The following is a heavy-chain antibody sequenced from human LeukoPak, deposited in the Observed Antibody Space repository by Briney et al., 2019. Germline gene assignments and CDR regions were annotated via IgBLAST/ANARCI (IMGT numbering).Heavy chain of an antibody. CDR1: GYSISSGYY. V-gene: IGHV4-38-2*01. Sequence: PSETLSLTCAVSGYSISSGYYWGWIRQSPGKGLEWIGGMFHSGSAYYNPSLKSRVTISLDTSKNQFSLKLTSVTAADTAVYYCARGSMVRVDYWGQGTLVTVSS. CDR3: ARGSMVRVDY. D-gene: IGHD3-10*01. CDR2: MFHSGSA. J-gene: IGHJ4*02.